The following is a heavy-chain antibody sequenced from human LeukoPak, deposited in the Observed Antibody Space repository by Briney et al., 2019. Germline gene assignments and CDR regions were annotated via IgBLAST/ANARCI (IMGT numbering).Heavy chain of an antibody. CDR3: ARVTREWLGPRVYYGMDV. J-gene: IGHJ6*02. D-gene: IGHD6-19*01. CDR2: ISSSSSYI. CDR1: GFTFSSYS. V-gene: IGHV3-21*01. Sequence: GGSLRLSCAASGFTFSSYSMNWVRQASGKGLEWVSSISSSSSYIYYADSVKGRFTISRDNAKNSLYLQMNSLRAEDTAVYYCARVTREWLGPRVYYGMDVWGQGTTVTVSS.